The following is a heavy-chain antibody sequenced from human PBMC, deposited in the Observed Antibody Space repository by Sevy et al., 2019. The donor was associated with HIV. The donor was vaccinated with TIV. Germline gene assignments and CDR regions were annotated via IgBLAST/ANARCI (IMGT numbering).Heavy chain of an antibody. CDR3: VRDFMYAFDI. CDR1: EFTFSSYS. V-gene: IGHV3-48*01. CDR2: IIPSDTTI. J-gene: IGHJ3*02. Sequence: GGSLRLSCAASEFTFSSYSMNWVRQAPGKGLEWISYIIPSDTTIYYADSVKGRFTISRDNAKNSLYLQMNRLRAEDTAVYYCVRDFMYAFDIWGQGTMVTVSS. D-gene: IGHD3-10*02.